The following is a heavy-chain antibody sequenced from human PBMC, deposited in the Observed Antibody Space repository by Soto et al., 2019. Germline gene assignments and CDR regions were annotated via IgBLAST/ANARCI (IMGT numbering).Heavy chain of an antibody. Sequence: QVQLQESGPGLVQPSQTLSLTCTVSGGSISSGGYYWSWIRQHTGTGLEWIGHISYSGSTYYNTSLKSRVTISVDTSRHQFSLIVNSVTAAHTAVYYCARGVLHWGQGTLVTVSS. CDR2: ISYSGST. J-gene: IGHJ4*01. CDR3: ARGVLH. CDR1: GGSISSGGYY. V-gene: IGHV4-31*03.